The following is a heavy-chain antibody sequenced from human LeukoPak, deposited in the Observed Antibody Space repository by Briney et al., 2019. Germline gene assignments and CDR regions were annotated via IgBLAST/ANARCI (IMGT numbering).Heavy chain of an antibody. Sequence: GGSLRLSCAASGFTFDDYAMHWVRQAPGKGLEWVSLISGDGGSTYYADSVKGRFTISRDNSKNSLYLQMNSLRTEDTALYYCAKEAVEDYYGSGNPLDYWGRGTLVTVSS. J-gene: IGHJ4*02. CDR3: AKEAVEDYYGSGNPLDY. CDR1: GFTFDDYA. D-gene: IGHD3-10*01. CDR2: ISGDGGST. V-gene: IGHV3-43*02.